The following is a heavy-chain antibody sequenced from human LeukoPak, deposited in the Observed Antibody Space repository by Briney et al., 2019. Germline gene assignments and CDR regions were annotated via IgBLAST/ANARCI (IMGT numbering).Heavy chain of an antibody. V-gene: IGHV3-49*03. J-gene: IGHJ4*02. CDR2: IRSKTYGGTT. D-gene: IGHD4-17*01. CDR3: TKDTYGDYAFDY. CDR1: GFTFGDYA. Sequence: GGSLRLSCTASGFTFGDYAMNWFRQAPGKGLEWVGFIRSKTYGGTTEYAASVEGRFTISRDDSKNIAYLQMSSLKTEDTAMYYCTKDTYGDYAFDYWGQGTLVTVSS.